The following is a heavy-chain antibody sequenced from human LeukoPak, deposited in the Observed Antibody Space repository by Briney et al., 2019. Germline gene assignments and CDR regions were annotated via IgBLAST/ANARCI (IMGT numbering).Heavy chain of an antibody. CDR1: GFTFGDYA. V-gene: IGHV3-49*04. D-gene: IGHD2-8*02. J-gene: IGHJ5*02. CDR2: IRSKPYGGGT. Sequence: GGSLRLSCTTSGFTFGDYAMSWVRQAPGKGLEWVGFIRSKPYGGGTDYGASVKGRFTISRDDSKNIAYLQMNSLKTEDTGVYYCTRGSTVLVLHAPAWFDAWGQGTLVSVSS. CDR3: TRGSTVLVLHAPAWFDA.